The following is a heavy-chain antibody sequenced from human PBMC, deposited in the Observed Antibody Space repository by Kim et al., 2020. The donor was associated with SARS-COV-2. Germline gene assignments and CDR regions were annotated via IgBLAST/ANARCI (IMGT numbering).Heavy chain of an antibody. D-gene: IGHD6-13*01. CDR3: AKGDCSSVGCYTKVY. CDR1: GFTFDNFA. CDR2: ISGSGDST. J-gene: IGHJ4*01. V-gene: IGHV3-23*01. Sequence: GGSLRLSCAASGFTFDNFAMTWVRQSPGRWLEWVSTISGSGDSTFYADSVKGRFTLSRDNSMSPVYLQMNSLRAEATALYYCAKGDCSSVGCYTKVYWG.